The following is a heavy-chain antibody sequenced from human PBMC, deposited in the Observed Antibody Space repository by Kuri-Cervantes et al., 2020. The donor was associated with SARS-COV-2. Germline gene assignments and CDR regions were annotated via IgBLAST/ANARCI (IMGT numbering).Heavy chain of an antibody. D-gene: IGHD2-21*01. CDR3: AKDRVGVQDF. V-gene: IGHV3-30*18. J-gene: IGHJ4*02. CDR1: GFNFSRPD. CDR2: ISHDGKNK. Sequence: GGSLKISCAASGFNFSRPDMHRVRQAPGKGLEWVAVISHDGKNKKCIASGKCRFTISRDNSQNTLYLHMKSLRSEDTAMYYCAKDRVGVQDFWGQGTLVTVSS.